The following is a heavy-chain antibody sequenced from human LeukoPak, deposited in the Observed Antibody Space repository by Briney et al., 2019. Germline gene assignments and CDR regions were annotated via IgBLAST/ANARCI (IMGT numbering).Heavy chain of an antibody. CDR2: IKGKADGGTT. V-gene: IGHV3-15*01. D-gene: IGHD1-26*01. CDR3: QGGRF. CDR1: GFTFTNAW. Sequence: GGSLRLSCSASGFTFTNAWMSWVRQAPGKGLEWVGRIKGKADGGTTDYAAPVKGRFSISRDDSKNTLYPQMNSLKSEDTAVYYCQGGRFWGQGTLVTVSS. J-gene: IGHJ4*02.